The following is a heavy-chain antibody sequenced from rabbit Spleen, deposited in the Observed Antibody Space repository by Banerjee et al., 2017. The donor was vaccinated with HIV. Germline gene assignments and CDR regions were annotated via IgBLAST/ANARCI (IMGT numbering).Heavy chain of an antibody. D-gene: IGHD1-1*01. CDR3: ARDLVAVIGWNFNL. CDR1: GVSFSDRNV. V-gene: IGHV1S45*01. J-gene: IGHJ4*01. CDR2: INTATGKA. Sequence: QEQLVESGGGLVQPEGSLTLTCKASGVSFSDRNVMCWVRQAPGKGLKWIACINTATGKAVYASWAKGRFTISKTSSTTVTLQMTSLTAADTATYFCARDLVAVIGWNFNLWGQGTLVTVS.